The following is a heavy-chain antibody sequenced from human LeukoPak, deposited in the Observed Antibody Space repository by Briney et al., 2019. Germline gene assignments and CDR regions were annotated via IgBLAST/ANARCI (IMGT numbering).Heavy chain of an antibody. D-gene: IGHD2-2*02. V-gene: IGHV3-7*01. CDR2: IKQDGSEK. J-gene: IGHJ6*03. CDR3: ARLGYCSSTSCYSTLREYYYMDV. CDR1: GFTFSSYW. Sequence: GGSLRLSCAASGFTFSSYWMSWVRQAPGKGLEWVANIKQDGSEKYYVDSVKGRFTISRDNAKNSLYLQMNSLRAEDTAVYYCARLGYCSSTSCYSTLREYYYMDVWGKGTTVTVSS.